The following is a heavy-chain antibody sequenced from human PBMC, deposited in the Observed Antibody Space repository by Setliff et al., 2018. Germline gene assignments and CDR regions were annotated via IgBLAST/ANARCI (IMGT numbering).Heavy chain of an antibody. V-gene: IGHV7-4-1*02. J-gene: IGHJ5*02. CDR3: ARGPLHYDFWSGYYTVSWFDP. Sequence: GASVKVSCKASGYSLSNYVMNWVRQAPGQGLEWMGWINTKTGDPTYAQGYTGRFAFSLDTSVSTAYLQISSLKAEDTAVYYCARGPLHYDFWSGYYTVSWFDPWGQGTLVTVSS. D-gene: IGHD3-3*01. CDR2: INTKTGDP. CDR1: GYSLSNYV.